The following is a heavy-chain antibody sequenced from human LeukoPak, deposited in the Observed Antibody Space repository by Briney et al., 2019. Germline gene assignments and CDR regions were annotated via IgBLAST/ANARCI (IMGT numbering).Heavy chain of an antibody. J-gene: IGHJ5*02. CDR2: IDHSGNT. Sequence: SETLSLTCAVYGGSFSGYYWSWIRQPPGKGLEWIGEIDHSGNTNYNPSLKSRVTVSVDTSKNQFSLKLSSVTAADTAVYYCARDVRCSGGSCYPHSTWFDPWGQGTLVTVSS. CDR1: GGSFSGYY. V-gene: IGHV4-34*01. D-gene: IGHD2-15*01. CDR3: ARDVRCSGGSCYPHSTWFDP.